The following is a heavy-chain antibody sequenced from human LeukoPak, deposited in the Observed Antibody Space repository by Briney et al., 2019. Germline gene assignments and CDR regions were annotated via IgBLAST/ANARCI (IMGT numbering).Heavy chain of an antibody. CDR1: GFTFSSYA. J-gene: IGHJ4*02. D-gene: IGHD3-9*01. CDR2: ISGSGGST. CDR3: AKESAYDILTGYSDY. Sequence: PGGSLRLSCAASGFTFSSYAMSWARQAPGKGLEWVSGISGSGGSTYYADSVKGGFTISRDNSKNTMYLQMNSLRAEDTAAYYCAKESAYDILTGYSDYWGQGTLVTVSS. V-gene: IGHV3-23*01.